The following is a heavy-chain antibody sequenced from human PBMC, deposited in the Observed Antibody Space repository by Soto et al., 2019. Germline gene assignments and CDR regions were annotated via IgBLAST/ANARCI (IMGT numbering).Heavy chain of an antibody. Sequence: SETLSLTCAVVGDSLRGQSWNWIRQSPGKGLEWIGELDQSGGTNYNPSLKSRAIISDDTSKNQFSLTLTSVTAADTAVYYCARVVVAAAGTGGWFDPWGQGTLVTVSS. CDR2: LDQSGGT. J-gene: IGHJ5*02. D-gene: IGHD6-13*01. CDR3: ARVVVAAAGTGGWFDP. V-gene: IGHV4-34*01. CDR1: GDSLRGQS.